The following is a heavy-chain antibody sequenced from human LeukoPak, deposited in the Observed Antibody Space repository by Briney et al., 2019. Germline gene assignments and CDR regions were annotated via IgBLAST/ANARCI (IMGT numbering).Heavy chain of an antibody. J-gene: IGHJ3*02. V-gene: IGHV1-69*05. Sequence: GASVKVSCKASGGTFSSYAISWVRQAPGQGLEWMGGIIPIFGTANYAQKFQGRVTITTDESTSTAYMELSSLRSEDTAVYYCARVRRYSGSYYGAFDIWGQGTMVTVSS. D-gene: IGHD1-26*01. CDR3: ARVRRYSGSYYGAFDI. CDR2: IIPIFGTA. CDR1: GGTFSSYA.